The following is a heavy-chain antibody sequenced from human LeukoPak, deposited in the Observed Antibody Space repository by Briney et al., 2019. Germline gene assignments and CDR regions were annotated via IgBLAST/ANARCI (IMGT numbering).Heavy chain of an antibody. CDR1: GGTFSSYA. CDR2: IIPILGIA. D-gene: IGHD3-10*01. CDR3: ARPTHYYGSGSPHYYYGMDV. Sequence: AASVKVSCKASGGTFSSYAISWVRQAPEQGLEWMGRIIPILGIANYAQKFQGRVTITADKSTSTAYMELSSLRSEDTAVYYCARPTHYYGSGSPHYYYGMDVWGQGTTVTVSS. V-gene: IGHV1-69*04. J-gene: IGHJ6*02.